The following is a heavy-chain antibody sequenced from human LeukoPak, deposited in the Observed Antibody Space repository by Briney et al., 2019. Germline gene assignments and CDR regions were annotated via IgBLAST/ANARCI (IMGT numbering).Heavy chain of an antibody. J-gene: IGHJ4*02. D-gene: IGHD2-2*02. V-gene: IGHV3-7*01. CDR3: HPLAYTNN. CDR1: GFTFSSYW. Sequence: PGGSLRLSCAASGFTFSSYWMSWVRQAPGKGLEWVANIKQDGSEKYYVDSVKGRFTVSRDNAKNTLYLQMDSMTAEDTAVYYCHPLAYTNNWGQGTLVTVSA. CDR2: IKQDGSEK.